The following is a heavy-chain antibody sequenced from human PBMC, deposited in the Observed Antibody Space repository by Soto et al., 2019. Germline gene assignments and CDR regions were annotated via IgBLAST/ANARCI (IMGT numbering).Heavy chain of an antibody. J-gene: IGHJ6*02. Sequence: QGQLVQSGPEVKKPGASVKVSCKASGYTFTRYGISWVRQAPGQGLEWMGWISGYNGDTNYAQKVQGRVTMTIDTSTSTAYMELRSLTSDDTAIYYCAKNGQLPYYHDGMDVWGQGTTVTVSS. CDR3: AKNGQLPYYHDGMDV. V-gene: IGHV1-18*01. CDR2: ISGYNGDT. CDR1: GYTFTRYG. D-gene: IGHD1-1*01.